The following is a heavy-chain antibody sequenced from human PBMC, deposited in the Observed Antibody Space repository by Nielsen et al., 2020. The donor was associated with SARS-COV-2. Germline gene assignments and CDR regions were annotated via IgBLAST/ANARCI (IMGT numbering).Heavy chain of an antibody. CDR3: ARDDGIGYCSSTSCRPGVYYYYYGMGV. Sequence: QRPGKGLEWMGNIKYDGSEKYYVDSVKGRFTISRDNAKNSLYLQMNSLRAEDTAVYYCARDDGIGYCSSTSCRPGVYYYYYGMGVWGQGTTVTVSS. D-gene: IGHD2-2*01. CDR2: IKYDGSEK. V-gene: IGHV3-7*01. J-gene: IGHJ6*02.